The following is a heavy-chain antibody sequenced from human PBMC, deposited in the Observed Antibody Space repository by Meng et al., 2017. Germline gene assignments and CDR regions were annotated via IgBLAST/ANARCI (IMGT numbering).Heavy chain of an antibody. CDR2: IKCDGSEK. CDR3: ARAQRITMVRGVIRTINWFDP. J-gene: IGHJ5*02. CDR1: GFTFSSSW. Sequence: GESLKISCAASGFTFSSSWMHWVCQAPEKGLEWVADIKCDGSEKYYVDSVKGRLTISRDNAKNSLYLQVNSLRAEDMTVYYCARAQRITMVRGVIRTINWFDPWGQGTLVTVSS. D-gene: IGHD3-10*01. V-gene: IGHV3-52*01.